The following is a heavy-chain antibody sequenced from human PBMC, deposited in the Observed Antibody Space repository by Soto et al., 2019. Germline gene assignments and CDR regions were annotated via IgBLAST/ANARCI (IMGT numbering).Heavy chain of an antibody. Sequence: ASVKVSCKASGCTFTSYGISWVRQAPGQGLEWMGWISAYNGNTNYAQKLQGRVTMTTDTSTSTAYMELRSLRSDDTAVYYCARDHDSSGYLDDAFDIWGQGTMVTVSS. V-gene: IGHV1-18*01. CDR1: GCTFTSYG. D-gene: IGHD3-22*01. CDR2: ISAYNGNT. J-gene: IGHJ3*02. CDR3: ARDHDSSGYLDDAFDI.